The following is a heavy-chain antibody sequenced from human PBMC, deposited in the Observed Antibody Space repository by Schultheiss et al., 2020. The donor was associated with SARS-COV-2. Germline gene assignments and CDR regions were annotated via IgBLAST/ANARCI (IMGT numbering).Heavy chain of an antibody. CDR3: ANAVRLDPPFDY. V-gene: IGHV3-74*01. CDR1: GFTFSSYW. J-gene: IGHJ4*02. D-gene: IGHD3-3*01. Sequence: GGSLRLSCAASGFTFSSYWMHWVRQAPGKGLVWVSRINSDGSSTSYADSVKGRFTISRDNAKNTLYLQMNSLRAEDTAVYYCANAVRLDPPFDYWGQGTLVTVSS. CDR2: INSDGSST.